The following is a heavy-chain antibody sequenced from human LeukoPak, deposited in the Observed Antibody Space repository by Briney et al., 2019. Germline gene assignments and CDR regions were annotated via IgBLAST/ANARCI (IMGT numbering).Heavy chain of an antibody. V-gene: IGHV3-53*04. CDR1: GFTFSGYS. J-gene: IGHJ6*02. CDR2: IYSGDSGVST. D-gene: IGHD6-6*01. Sequence: GGSLRLSCVLSGFTFSGYSMIWVRQAPGKGLEWVSVIYSGDSGVSTYYADSVKGRFTISRHNSKNTLYLQMSSLRAEDTAVYFCARSAARLRYYYAMDVWGQGTRSPSA. CDR3: ARSAARLRYYYAMDV.